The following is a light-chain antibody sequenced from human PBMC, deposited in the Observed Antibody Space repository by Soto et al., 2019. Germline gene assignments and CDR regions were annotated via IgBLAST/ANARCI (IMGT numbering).Light chain of an antibody. CDR2: LGS. CDR1: QSLLHRNGYNY. CDR3: MQALQTPRYT. V-gene: IGKV2-28*01. J-gene: IGKJ2*01. Sequence: DIVMTQSPLSLPVTPGEPASISCRSSQSLLHRNGYNYLDWYLQKPGLSPQLLIYLGSNRASGVPDRFSGSGSGTDFTLKISRVEAEDVGVYYCMQALQTPRYTFGQGTKLEIK.